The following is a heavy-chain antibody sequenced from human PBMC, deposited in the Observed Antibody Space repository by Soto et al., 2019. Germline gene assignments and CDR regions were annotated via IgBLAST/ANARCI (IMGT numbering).Heavy chain of an antibody. J-gene: IGHJ6*02. CDR2: ISYDETNE. CDR3: AKDLRTTISDYGMDV. Sequence: QVQLVESGGGLVQPGGSLRLTCVASGFTFGSHGMHWVRQAPGKGLEWVAVISYDETNEHYVDSVKGRFTISRDNSKSILSLQMNRLRPEDTAVYKCAKDLRTTISDYGMDVWGQGTTVTVSS. V-gene: IGHV3-30*18. CDR1: GFTFGSHG.